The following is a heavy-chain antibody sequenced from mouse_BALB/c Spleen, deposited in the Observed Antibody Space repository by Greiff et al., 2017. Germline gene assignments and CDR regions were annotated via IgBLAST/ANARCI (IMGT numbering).Heavy chain of an antibody. D-gene: IGHD2-12*01. V-gene: IGHV7-3*02. CDR1: GFTFTDYY. Sequence: DVHLVESGGGLVQPGGSLRLSCATSGFTFTDYYMSWVRQPPGKALEWLGFIRNKANGYTTEYSASVKGRFTISRDNSQSILYLQMNTLRAEDSATYYCARVRYAMDYWGQGTSVTVSS. J-gene: IGHJ4*01. CDR2: IRNKANGYTT. CDR3: ARVRYAMDY.